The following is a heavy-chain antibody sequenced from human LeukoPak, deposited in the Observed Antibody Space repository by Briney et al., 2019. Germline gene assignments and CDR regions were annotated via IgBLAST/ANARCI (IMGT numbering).Heavy chain of an antibody. V-gene: IGHV1-69*04. CDR2: IIPILGIA. CDR1: GGTFSSYA. D-gene: IGHD3-10*01. J-gene: IGHJ4*02. CDR3: ARDRYRSGFYLVG. Sequence: GASVKVSCKASGGTFSSYAISWVRQAPGQGLEWMGRIIPILGIANYAQKFQGRVTITADKSTSTAYMELSSLRSEDTAVYYCARDRYRSGFYLVGWGQGTLVTVSS.